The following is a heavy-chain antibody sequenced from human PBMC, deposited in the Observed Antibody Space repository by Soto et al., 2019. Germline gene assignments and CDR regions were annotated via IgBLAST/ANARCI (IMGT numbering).Heavy chain of an antibody. V-gene: IGHV3-23*01. Sequence: GGSLRLSCAASGFTFSSYAMSWVRQAPGKGLEWVSAIRGSGGSTYYADSVKGRFTISRDNSKNTLYLQMNSLRAEDTAVYYCAKDYVMVRGVAHSGMDVWGQGTTVTVSS. J-gene: IGHJ6*02. D-gene: IGHD3-10*01. CDR3: AKDYVMVRGVAHSGMDV. CDR2: IRGSGGST. CDR1: GFTFSSYA.